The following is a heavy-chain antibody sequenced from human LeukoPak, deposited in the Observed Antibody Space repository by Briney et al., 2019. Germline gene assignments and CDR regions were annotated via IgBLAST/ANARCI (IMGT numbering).Heavy chain of an antibody. V-gene: IGHV3-21*01. CDR1: GFTFSSYN. CDR3: ARVLCRGGYCSSSGG. Sequence: PGGSLRLSCAPSGFTFSSYNMNCVRHAPEKGLECVSSISSSSSDIYYADSVKGLFTISREHAKNTLYLKMNSLRPEHPAVYSCARVLCRGGYCSSSGGWGQGTLVTVSS. CDR2: ISSSSSDI. D-gene: IGHD2-2*01. J-gene: IGHJ4*02.